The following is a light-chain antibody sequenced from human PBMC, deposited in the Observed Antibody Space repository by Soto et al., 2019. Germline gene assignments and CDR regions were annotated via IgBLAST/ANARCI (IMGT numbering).Light chain of an antibody. CDR2: DAS. CDR1: QSINNR. V-gene: IGKV1-5*01. Sequence: DIQMTQSPSTLSASRGDRVTITCRASQSINNRLAWYQQMPGKAPNLLIYDASSLESGVPSRFRGSGSETEFTLTISGLQPDDFATYYCQQFIDGWTFGQGTKVDIK. CDR3: QQFIDGWT. J-gene: IGKJ1*01.